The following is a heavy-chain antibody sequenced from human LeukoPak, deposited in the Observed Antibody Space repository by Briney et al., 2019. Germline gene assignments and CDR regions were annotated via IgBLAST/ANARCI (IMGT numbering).Heavy chain of an antibody. CDR1: GFTFSTYS. V-gene: IGHV3-21*01. CDR3: ARVWSVYFDY. J-gene: IGHJ4*02. D-gene: IGHD2-8*02. Sequence: GRSLRLSCAASGFTFSTYSMNWVRQAPGKGLEWVSSISSSSSYIYYADSMKGRFTISRDNAKNSLYLQMNSLRAEDTAVYYCARVWSVYFDYWGQGTLVTVSS. CDR2: ISSSSSYI.